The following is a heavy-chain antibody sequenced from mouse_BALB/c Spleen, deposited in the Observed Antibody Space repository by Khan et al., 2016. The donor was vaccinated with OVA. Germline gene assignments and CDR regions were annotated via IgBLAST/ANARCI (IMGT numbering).Heavy chain of an antibody. J-gene: IGHJ3*01. Sequence: EVKLMESGAELVKPGASVKLSCTASGFNIKDTYMHWVKQRPEQGLEWIGRIDPANGNTKYDPNFQGKATITAATSSNAAYLQLSSLTSEDTAVYYCARDYWDVFAYWGQGTLVTVSA. V-gene: IGHV14-3*02. D-gene: IGHD4-1*01. CDR1: GFNIKDTY. CDR3: ARDYWDVFAY. CDR2: IDPANGNT.